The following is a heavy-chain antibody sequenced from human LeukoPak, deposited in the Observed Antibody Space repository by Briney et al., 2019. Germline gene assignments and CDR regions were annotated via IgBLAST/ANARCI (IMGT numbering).Heavy chain of an antibody. V-gene: IGHV3-9*01. J-gene: IGHJ4*02. Sequence: GGSLGLSCAASGFTFDDYAMHWVRQAPGKGLEWVSGISWNSGSIGYADSVKGRFTISRDNAKNSLYLQMNSLRAEDTAVYYCASFYSSGWEPLFDYWGQGTLVTVSS. CDR1: GFTFDDYA. D-gene: IGHD6-19*01. CDR3: ASFYSSGWEPLFDY. CDR2: ISWNSGSI.